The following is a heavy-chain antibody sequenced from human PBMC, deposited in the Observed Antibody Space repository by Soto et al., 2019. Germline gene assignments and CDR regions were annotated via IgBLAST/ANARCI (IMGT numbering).Heavy chain of an antibody. J-gene: IGHJ4*02. CDR3: ARFRAFGELPFEY. CDR1: GYTFTGDY. V-gene: IGHV1-2*02. Sequence: ASVKVSCKASGYTFTGDYMHWVRQAPGQGLEWMGWINPNSGGTNYAQKFQGRVTMTRDTSISTAYMELSRLRSDDTAVYYCARFRAFGELPFEYWGQGTLVTVSS. D-gene: IGHD3-10*01. CDR2: INPNSGGT.